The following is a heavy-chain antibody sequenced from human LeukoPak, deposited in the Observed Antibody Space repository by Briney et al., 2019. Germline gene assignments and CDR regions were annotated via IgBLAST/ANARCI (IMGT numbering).Heavy chain of an antibody. CDR3: TTEPPMDFFVVLPA. CDR1: DFTFSIYG. J-gene: IGHJ5*02. D-gene: IGHD2-2*01. Sequence: GGSLRLSCVASDFTFSIYGMHWVRQAPGKGLEWVGRIKSKTDGGTTDYAAPVKGRFTISRDDSKNTPYLQMNSLKTEDTAVYYCTTEPPMDFFVVLPAWGQGTLVTVSS. CDR2: IKSKTDGGTT. V-gene: IGHV3-15*01.